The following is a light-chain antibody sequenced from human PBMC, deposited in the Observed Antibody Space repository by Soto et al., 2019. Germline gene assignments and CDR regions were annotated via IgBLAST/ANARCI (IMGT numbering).Light chain of an antibody. Sequence: EIVLTQSPGTLSLSPGERATLSCRASQSVSSSYLAWYQQKPGQAPRLLIYDASNRATGIPARFSGSGSGTDFTLTISSLEPEDIAVYYRQQRSNWRVTFGGGTKVDI. V-gene: IGKV3D-20*02. CDR2: DAS. CDR1: QSVSSSY. CDR3: QQRSNWRVT. J-gene: IGKJ4*01.